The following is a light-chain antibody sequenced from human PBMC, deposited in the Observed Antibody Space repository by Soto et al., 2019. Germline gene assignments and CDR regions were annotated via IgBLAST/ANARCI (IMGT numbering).Light chain of an antibody. CDR3: SSHTTSNTRV. CDR2: EVS. CDR1: SSDVGAYDF. Sequence: SALTQPSSVSGAPGRSIALSCPGTSSDVGAYDFVSWYQQHPDKAPKLLIYEVSNRPSGVSDRFSGSKSVNTATLTISGLQAEDEDDYYCSSHTTSNTRVFGTGTKVTVL. J-gene: IGLJ1*01. V-gene: IGLV2-14*03.